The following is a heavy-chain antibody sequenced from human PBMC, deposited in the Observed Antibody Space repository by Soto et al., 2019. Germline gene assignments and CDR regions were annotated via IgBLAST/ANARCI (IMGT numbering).Heavy chain of an antibody. CDR1: GDTFKNCV. CDR2: IIPLFGTA. J-gene: IGHJ6*02. CDR3: AAELGFGKLSVG. D-gene: IGHD7-27*01. V-gene: IGHV1-69*01. Sequence: QVQVVQSGVEVRRPGSSVKVSCKASGDTFKNCVISWVRQAPGQGLEWMGGIIPLFGTADFAQRFQGRLTITTDESTTTAYMELSSLRSEDTATYYCAAELGFGKLSVGWGHGTTVIASS.